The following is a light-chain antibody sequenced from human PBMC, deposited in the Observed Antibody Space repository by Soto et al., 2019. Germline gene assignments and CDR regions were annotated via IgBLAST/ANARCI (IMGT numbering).Light chain of an antibody. V-gene: IGKV3-20*01. Sequence: EIVLTQSPGTLSLSPGERATLSCRASQSVSSSYLAWYQQKPGQAPRLLIYDASSRATGIPDRFSGSGSGTDFTLTISRLESEDFEVYYCQQYGSSPRTFGQGTKVEIK. CDR1: QSVSSSY. CDR2: DAS. J-gene: IGKJ1*01. CDR3: QQYGSSPRT.